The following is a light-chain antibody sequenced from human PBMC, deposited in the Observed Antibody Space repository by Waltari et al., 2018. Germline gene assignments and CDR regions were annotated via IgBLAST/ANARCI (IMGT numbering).Light chain of an antibody. CDR1: SSDVGGYNY. J-gene: IGLJ3*02. V-gene: IGLV2-23*02. CDR3: CSYAGSWV. CDR2: DVS. Sequence: QSALTQPASVSGSPGQSITISCTGTSSDVGGYNYVSWYQQHPGKAPKLMIYDVSKRPSGVSTRFSGSKSGNTASLTISGLQAEDEADYYGCSYAGSWVFGGGTKLTVL.